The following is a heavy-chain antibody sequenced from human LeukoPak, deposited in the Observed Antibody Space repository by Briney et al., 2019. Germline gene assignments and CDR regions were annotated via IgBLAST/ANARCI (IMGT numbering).Heavy chain of an antibody. V-gene: IGHV4-59*01. J-gene: IGHJ4*02. D-gene: IGHD6-13*01. CDR2: IYFTGST. Sequence: SETLSLTCTVSGGSIGSYYWHWIRQPPVKGLEWIGYIYFTGSTNYNPSLKSRVTISVDTSKNQFSLKLNSVTAADTAIYYCARSTYSSSQWDYWGQGTLVTVFS. CDR1: GGSIGSYY. CDR3: ARSTYSSSQWDY.